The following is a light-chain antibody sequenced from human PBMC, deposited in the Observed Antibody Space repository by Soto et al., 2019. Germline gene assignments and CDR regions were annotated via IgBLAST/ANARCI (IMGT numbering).Light chain of an antibody. J-gene: IGKJ5*01. CDR3: QQYNGWSIT. V-gene: IGKV3-15*01. Sequence: EIVMTQSPGTLSVSPGERVTLSCRASQSVGNNLAWHQQKPGQAPRLLIYGASTRATGFPARFSGSGSGTEFTLTISSLQSEDFAVYYCQQYNGWSITFGQGTRLEIK. CDR1: QSVGNN. CDR2: GAS.